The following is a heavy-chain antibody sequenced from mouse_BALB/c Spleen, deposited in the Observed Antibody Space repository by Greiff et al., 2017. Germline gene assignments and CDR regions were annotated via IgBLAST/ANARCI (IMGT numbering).Heavy chain of an antibody. CDR1: GFTFSSYA. Sequence: EVMLVESGGGLVKPGGSLKLSCAASGFTFSSYAMSWVRQTPEKRLEWVASISSGGSTYYPDSVKGRFTISRDNARNILYLQMSSLRSEDTAMYDCARGRYYGYAMDYWGQGTSVTVSS. CDR2: ISSGGST. V-gene: IGHV5-6-5*01. J-gene: IGHJ4*01. CDR3: ARGRYYGYAMDY. D-gene: IGHD1-1*01.